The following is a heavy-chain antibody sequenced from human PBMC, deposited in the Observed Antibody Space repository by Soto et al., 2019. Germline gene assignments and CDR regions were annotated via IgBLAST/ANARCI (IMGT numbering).Heavy chain of an antibody. CDR1: GGSISSGDYY. CDR2: IYYSGST. D-gene: IGHD6-13*01. V-gene: IGHV4-30-4*02. CDR3: ARITVTYSSSWYRGVDYYYGMDV. J-gene: IGHJ6*02. Sequence: PSETLSLTCTVSGGSISSGDYYWSWIRQPPGKGLEWIGYIYYSGSTYYNPSLKSRVTISVDTSKNQFSLKLSSVTAADTAVYYCARITVTYSSSWYRGVDYYYGMDVWGQGTTVTVS.